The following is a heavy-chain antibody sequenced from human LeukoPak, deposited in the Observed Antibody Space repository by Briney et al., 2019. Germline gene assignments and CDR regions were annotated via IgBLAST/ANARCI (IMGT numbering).Heavy chain of an antibody. CDR1: GFTFSSYW. J-gene: IGHJ4*02. V-gene: IGHV3-7*01. CDR2: IKQDGSEK. D-gene: IGHD3-22*01. CDR3: AREGYYYDSSGYYFDY. Sequence: GGSLRLSCAASGFTFSSYWMSWVRQAPGKGLEWVANIKQDGSEKYYVDSVEGRFTISRDNAKNSLYLQMNSLRAEDTAVYYCAREGYYYDSSGYYFDYWGQGTLVTVSS.